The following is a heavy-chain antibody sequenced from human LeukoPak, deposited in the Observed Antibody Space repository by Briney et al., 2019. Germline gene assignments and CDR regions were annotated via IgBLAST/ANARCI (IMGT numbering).Heavy chain of an antibody. V-gene: IGHV4-59*01. CDR1: GGSISSYY. CDR2: IYYSGST. J-gene: IGHJ6*02. CDR3: ARAGIAARRTIVGLGYYGMDV. Sequence: SETLSLTCTVSGGSISSYYWSWIRQPPGKGLEWIGYIYYSGSTNYNPSLKSRVTISVDTSKNQFSLKLSSVTAADTAVYYCARAGIAARRTIVGLGYYGMDVWGQGTTVTVSS. D-gene: IGHD6-6*01.